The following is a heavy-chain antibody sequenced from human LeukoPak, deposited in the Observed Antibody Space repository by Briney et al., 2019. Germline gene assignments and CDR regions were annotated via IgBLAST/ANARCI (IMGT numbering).Heavy chain of an antibody. CDR1: GYSITSGYN. D-gene: IGHD2-2*01. CDR2: IYHSGGA. CDR3: ARGKFLGYCSSTSCYVPLDY. V-gene: IGHV4-38-2*02. Sequence: SETLSLTCTVSGYSITSGYNWAWIRQPPGKVLEGIGSIYHSGGAYYNPSLKSRVTISVDTSKNQFSLKLSSVTAADTAVYYCARGKFLGYCSSTSCYVPLDYWGQGTLVTVSS. J-gene: IGHJ4*02.